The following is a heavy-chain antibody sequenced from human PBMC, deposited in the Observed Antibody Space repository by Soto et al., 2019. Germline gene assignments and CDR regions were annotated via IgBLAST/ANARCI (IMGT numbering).Heavy chain of an antibody. V-gene: IGHV1-3*01. CDR3: ARADRVVPAAIF. D-gene: IGHD2-2*01. Sequence: ASVKVSCKASGYTFTSYAMHWVRQAPGQRLEWMGWINAGNGNTKYSQKFQGRVTITRDTSASTAYMELSSLRSEDTAVYYCARADRVVPAAIFWGQGTLVTVSS. CDR2: INAGNGNT. CDR1: GYTFTSYA. J-gene: IGHJ4*02.